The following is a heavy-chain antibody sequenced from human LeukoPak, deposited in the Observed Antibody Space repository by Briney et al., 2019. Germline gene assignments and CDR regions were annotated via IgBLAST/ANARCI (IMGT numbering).Heavy chain of an antibody. D-gene: IGHD3-22*01. V-gene: IGHV4-61*02. CDR3: ARATYEDFDS. Sequence: SQTLSLTCTVSGGSISSGNYYWSWIRQPAGKGLEWVGRIYTSGSTNYNPSLKSRVTISVDTSKSQFSLKLSSVIAADTAVYYCARATYEDFDSWGQGTLVTAPS. J-gene: IGHJ4*02. CDR1: GGSISSGNYY. CDR2: IYTSGST.